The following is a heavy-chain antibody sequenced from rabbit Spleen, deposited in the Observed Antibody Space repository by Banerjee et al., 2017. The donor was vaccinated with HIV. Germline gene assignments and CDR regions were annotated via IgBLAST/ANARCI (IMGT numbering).Heavy chain of an antibody. V-gene: IGHV1S47*01. CDR1: GFDFSSNA. J-gene: IGHJ3*01. CDR3: ARRAASDYYAMDL. Sequence: QEQLVESGGGLVQPEGSLTLTCKASGFDFSSNAMCWVRQAPGKGLEWIACIYTGSGSTYYASWAKGRFTITRSTSLNTVTLQMTSLTAADTATYFCARRAASDYYAMDLWGPGTLVTVS. D-gene: IGHD1-1*01. CDR2: IYTGSGST.